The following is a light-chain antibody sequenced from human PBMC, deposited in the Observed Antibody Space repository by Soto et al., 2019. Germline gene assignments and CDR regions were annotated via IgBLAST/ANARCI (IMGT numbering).Light chain of an antibody. V-gene: IGLV2-14*01. CDR2: EVT. J-gene: IGLJ1*01. CDR3: SSYARSRTIYV. CDR1: SSDVGDYNY. Sequence: QSVLTQPASVSGSPGQSIIISCTGTSSDVGDYNYVSWYQQHPGKAPKLMIYEVTNRPSGVSNRFSGSKSGNTASLTISGLQAEDEADYYCSSYARSRTIYVFGTGTKLTVL.